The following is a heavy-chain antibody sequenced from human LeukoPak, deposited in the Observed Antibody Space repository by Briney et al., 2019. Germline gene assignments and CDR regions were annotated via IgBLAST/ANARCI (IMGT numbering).Heavy chain of an antibody. CDR3: ARSGYYYDSSGFFPTLDY. CDR2: ISYSGST. J-gene: IGHJ4*02. Sequence: SETLSLTCAVYGGSFSGYYWSWIRQPPGKGLEWIGYISYSGSTYYNPSLKSRVTISVDTSKNQFSLKLSSVTAADTAVYYCARSGYYYDSSGFFPTLDYWGQGTLVTVSS. CDR1: GGSFSGYY. D-gene: IGHD3-22*01. V-gene: IGHV4-59*12.